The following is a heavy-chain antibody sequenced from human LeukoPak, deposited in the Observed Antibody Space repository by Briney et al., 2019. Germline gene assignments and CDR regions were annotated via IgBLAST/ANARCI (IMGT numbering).Heavy chain of an antibody. CDR1: GGSISSGGDY. J-gene: IGHJ4*02. V-gene: IGHV4-61*08. Sequence: SETLSLTCTVSGGSISSGGDYWSWIRQHPGKGLEWIGYISYSGSTNYNPSLKSRVSISVDTSKNQFSLNLYSLTAADTAVYYCARHGSGWSFDYWGQGTLITVSS. CDR3: ARHGSGWSFDY. D-gene: IGHD6-19*01. CDR2: ISYSGST.